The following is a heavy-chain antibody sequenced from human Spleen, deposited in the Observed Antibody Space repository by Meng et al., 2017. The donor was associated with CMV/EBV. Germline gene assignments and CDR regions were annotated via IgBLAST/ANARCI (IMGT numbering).Heavy chain of an antibody. Sequence: GGSLRLSCAASGFTFSSYAMHWVRQAPGKGLEWVAVISYDGSNKYYADSVKGRFTISRDNSKNTLYLQMNSLRAEDTAVYYCARDRGWLQWANYFDYWGQGTLVTVSS. CDR3: ARDRGWLQWANYFDY. D-gene: IGHD5-24*01. J-gene: IGHJ4*02. CDR1: GFTFSSYA. CDR2: ISYDGSNK. V-gene: IGHV3-30*04.